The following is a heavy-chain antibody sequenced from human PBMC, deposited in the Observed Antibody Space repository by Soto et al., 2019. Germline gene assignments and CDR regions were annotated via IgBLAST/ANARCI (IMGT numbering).Heavy chain of an antibody. V-gene: IGHV4-39*01. J-gene: IGHJ5*02. Sequence: SETLSLTCSVSGGSISTSRSYWAWIRQPPGKGLEWLVNIFYSGSIFYNPSLASRVSVSVDTFKNEFSLKLRSVTAADTAVYYCARQPTTGDTDLWFDPWGQGTLVTVSS. CDR1: GGSISTSRSY. CDR2: IFYSGSI. CDR3: ARQPTTGDTDLWFDP. D-gene: IGHD2-21*01.